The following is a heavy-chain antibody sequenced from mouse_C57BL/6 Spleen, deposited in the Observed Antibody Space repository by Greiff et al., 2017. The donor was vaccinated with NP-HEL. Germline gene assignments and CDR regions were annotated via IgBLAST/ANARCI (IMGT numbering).Heavy chain of an antibody. Sequence: EVKVVESGAELVRPGASVKLSCTASGFNIKDDYMHWVKQRPEQGLEWIGWIDPENGDTEYASKFQGKATITADTSSNTAYLQLSSLTSEDTAVYYCTSRLLRTYFDYWGQGTTLTVSS. CDR1: GFNIKDDY. CDR2: IDPENGDT. D-gene: IGHD1-1*01. J-gene: IGHJ2*01. V-gene: IGHV14-4*01. CDR3: TSRLLRTYFDY.